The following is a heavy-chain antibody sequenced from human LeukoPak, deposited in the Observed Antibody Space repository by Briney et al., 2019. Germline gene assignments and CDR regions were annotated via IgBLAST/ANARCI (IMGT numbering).Heavy chain of an antibody. CDR1: GGSISSGGYY. J-gene: IGHJ4*02. D-gene: IGHD3-16*01. CDR2: IYYSGST. Sequence: SETLSLTCTVSGGSISSGGYYWSWIRQHPGKGLEWIGYIYYSGSTYYTPSLKSRVTISVDTSKNQFSLKLSSVTAADTAVYYCARVRRDSYLDYWGQGTLVTVSS. V-gene: IGHV4-31*03. CDR3: ARVRRDSYLDY.